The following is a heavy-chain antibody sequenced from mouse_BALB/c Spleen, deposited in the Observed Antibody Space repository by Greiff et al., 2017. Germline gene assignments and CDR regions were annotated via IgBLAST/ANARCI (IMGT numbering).Heavy chain of an antibody. D-gene: IGHD1-1*01. CDR2: ISSGGGST. J-gene: IGHJ3*01. CDR1: GFAFSSYD. Sequence: EVHLVESGGGLVKPGGSLKLSCAASGFAFSSYDMSWVRQTPEKRLEWVAYISSGGGSTYYPDTVKGRFTISRDNAKNTLYLQMSSLKSEDTAMYYCARDADGSSPFAYWGQGTLVTVSA. V-gene: IGHV5-12-1*01. CDR3: ARDADGSSPFAY.